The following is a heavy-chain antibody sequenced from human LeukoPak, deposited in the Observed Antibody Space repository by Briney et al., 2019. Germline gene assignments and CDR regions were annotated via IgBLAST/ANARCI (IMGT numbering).Heavy chain of an antibody. V-gene: IGHV3-66*01. CDR3: ASYSSPDISGYYF. CDR1: GFTVSSNY. Sequence: GGSLRLSCAASGFTVSSNYMSWVRQAPGKGLEWVSVIYSGGSTYYADSVKGRFTISRDNSKNTLYLQMNSLRAEDTAVYYCASYSSPDISGYYFWGQGTLVTVSS. CDR2: IYSGGST. D-gene: IGHD3-22*01. J-gene: IGHJ4*02.